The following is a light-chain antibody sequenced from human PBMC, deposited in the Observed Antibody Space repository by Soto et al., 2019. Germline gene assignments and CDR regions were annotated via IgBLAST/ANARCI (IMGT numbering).Light chain of an antibody. CDR1: QSVSNN. V-gene: IGKV3D-11*02. CDR2: DAS. CDR3: QQRSNWQIT. Sequence: EIVMTQSPATLSLSPGEGATLSCRASQSVSNNLAWYQQKPGQAPRLLSYDASNRVTGIPARFRGSGSGTEFTLTISSLEPDDFEVYYCQQRSNWQITFGQGTRLEIK. J-gene: IGKJ5*01.